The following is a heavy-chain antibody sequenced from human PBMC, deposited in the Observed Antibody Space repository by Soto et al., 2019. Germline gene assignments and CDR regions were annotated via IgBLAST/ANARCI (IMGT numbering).Heavy chain of an antibody. D-gene: IGHD3-3*01. J-gene: IGHJ6*02. CDR3: ATVTRFLLEWLIGRKYYYGMDV. CDR1: GYTLTELS. V-gene: IGHV1-24*01. Sequence: GASVKVSCKVSGYTLTELSMHWVRQAPGKGLEWMGGFDPEDGETIYAQKFQGRVTMTEDTSTDTAYMELSSLRSEDTAVYYCATVTRFLLEWLIGRKYYYGMDVWGQGTTVTVSS. CDR2: FDPEDGET.